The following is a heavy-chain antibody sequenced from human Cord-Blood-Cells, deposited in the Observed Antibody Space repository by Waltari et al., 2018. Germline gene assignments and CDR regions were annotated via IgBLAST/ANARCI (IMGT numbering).Heavy chain of an antibody. D-gene: IGHD5-18*01. CDR3: ARGQLWAAPDY. CDR1: GGSFSAYY. V-gene: IGHV4-34*01. CDR2: INHSGST. J-gene: IGHJ4*02. Sequence: VQLQQWGAGLLKPSETLSLTCAVYGGSFSAYYWSWIRQPPGKGLEWIGEINHSGSTNYNPSLKSRVTISVDTSKNQFSLKLSSVTAADTAVYYCARGQLWAAPDYWGQGTLVTVSS.